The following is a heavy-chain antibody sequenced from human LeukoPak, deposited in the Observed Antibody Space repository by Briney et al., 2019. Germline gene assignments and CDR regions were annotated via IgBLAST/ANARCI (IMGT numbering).Heavy chain of an antibody. CDR1: GGTFSSYA. J-gene: IGHJ5*02. CDR2: ISAYNGNT. CDR3: ARGLYSSGWDSWFDP. V-gene: IGHV1-18*01. Sequence: GSVKVSCKASGGTFSSYAISWVRQAPGQGLEWMGWISAYNGNTNYAQKLQGRVTMTTDTSTSTAYMELRSLRSDDTAVYYCARGLYSSGWDSWFDPWGQGTLVTVSS. D-gene: IGHD6-19*01.